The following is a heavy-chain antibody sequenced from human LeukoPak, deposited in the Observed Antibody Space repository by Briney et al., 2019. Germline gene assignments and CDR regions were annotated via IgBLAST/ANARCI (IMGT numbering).Heavy chain of an antibody. CDR2: INAVNGNT. CDR3: ARDDFPRYSGYESAWFDP. V-gene: IGHV1-3*01. Sequence: GASVKVSCKASGYTFTIYAMHWVRQAPGQRLEWMGWINAVNGNTKYSQKFQGRVTITRDTSASTAYMELSSLRSEDTAVYYCARDDFPRYSGYESAWFDPWGQGTLVTVSS. CDR1: GYTFTIYA. D-gene: IGHD5-12*01. J-gene: IGHJ5*02.